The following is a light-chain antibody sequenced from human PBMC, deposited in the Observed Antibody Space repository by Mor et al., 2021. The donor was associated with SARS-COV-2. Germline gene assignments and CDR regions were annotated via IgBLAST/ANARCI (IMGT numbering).Light chain of an antibody. J-gene: IGKJ2*01. Sequence: ASQSVSSNLAWFQQKPGQAPRLLIYGASTRATGIPARFSGSVSGTEFSLTISSLQSEDFAVYYCQHYNNWPPYTFG. CDR2: GAS. CDR1: QSVSSN. CDR3: QHYNNWPPYT. V-gene: IGKV3-15*01.